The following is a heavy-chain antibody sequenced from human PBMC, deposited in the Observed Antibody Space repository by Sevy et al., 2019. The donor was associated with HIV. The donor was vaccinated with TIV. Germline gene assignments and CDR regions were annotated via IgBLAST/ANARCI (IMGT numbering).Heavy chain of an antibody. Sequence: SETLSLTCTVSGGTISSGSYYWSWIRQPAGKGLEWIGRIYTSGSTDYNPSLKSRVTMSVDTSKNQFSLKLSSVTAADTAVYYCGREGGEDYWGQGTLVTVSS. CDR1: GGTISSGSYY. V-gene: IGHV4-61*02. CDR3: GREGGEDY. J-gene: IGHJ4*02. D-gene: IGHD3-10*01. CDR2: IYTSGST.